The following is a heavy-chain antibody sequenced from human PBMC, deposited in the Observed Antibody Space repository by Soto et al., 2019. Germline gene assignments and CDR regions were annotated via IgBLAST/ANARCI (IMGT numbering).Heavy chain of an antibody. D-gene: IGHD2-2*01. CDR1: GYTLTELS. CDR2: FDPEDGET. Sequence: ASVKVSCKVSGYTLTELSMHWVRQAPGKGLEWMGGFDPEDGETIYAQKFQGRVTMTEDTSTDTAYMELSSLRSEDTAVYYCAITYCSSNSCYRKYGMAVWGQGTTVTVSS. V-gene: IGHV1-24*01. J-gene: IGHJ6*02. CDR3: AITYCSSNSCYRKYGMAV.